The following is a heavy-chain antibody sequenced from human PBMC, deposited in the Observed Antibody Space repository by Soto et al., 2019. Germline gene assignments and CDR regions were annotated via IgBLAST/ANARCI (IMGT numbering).Heavy chain of an antibody. D-gene: IGHD3-22*01. Sequence: QVQLVQSGAEVKDPGASVKVSCKAAGYTFTSYGISWVRQAPGQGLEGMGWISAYNGNTNYAQKLQGRVTMTTDTSTSTAYIELRSLRPDDTAVYYCARGVDYYDSSGYQDFDYWGQGTLVTVSS. CDR1: GYTFTSYG. CDR2: ISAYNGNT. CDR3: ARGVDYYDSSGYQDFDY. J-gene: IGHJ4*02. V-gene: IGHV1-18*01.